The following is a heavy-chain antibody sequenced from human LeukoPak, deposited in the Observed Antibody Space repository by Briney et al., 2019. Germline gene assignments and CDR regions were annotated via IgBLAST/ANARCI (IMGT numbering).Heavy chain of an antibody. J-gene: IGHJ4*02. Sequence: GGTLRLSCAASGFIFNAYGMSWVRQAPGQGLEWVSSITGSTRTTYYADSVKGRFTISRDNSRNTLYLQMNSLRAEDTAVYFCARGFRPVAMRNYFDYWGQGTLVAVSS. V-gene: IGHV3-23*01. CDR3: ARGFRPVAMRNYFDY. D-gene: IGHD2-2*01. CDR1: GFIFNAYG. CDR2: ITGSTRTT.